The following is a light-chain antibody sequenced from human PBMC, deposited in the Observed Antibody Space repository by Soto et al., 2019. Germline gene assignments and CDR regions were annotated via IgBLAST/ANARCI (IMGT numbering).Light chain of an antibody. J-gene: IGKJ4*01. V-gene: IGKV1-5*03. CDR1: QTISSW. CDR2: KAS. CDR3: QQYKSLPLT. Sequence: DIQMTQSPSTLSGSVGDRVTITCRASQTISSWLAWYQQKPGKAPKLLIYKASTLKSGVPSRFSGSGSGTEFTLTISSLQPDDFATYYCQQYKSLPLTFGGGTKVEIK.